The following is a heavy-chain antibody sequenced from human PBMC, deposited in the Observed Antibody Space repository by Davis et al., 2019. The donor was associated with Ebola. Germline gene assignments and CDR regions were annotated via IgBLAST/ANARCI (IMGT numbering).Heavy chain of an antibody. CDR3: ARAVGATDGMDV. D-gene: IGHD1-26*01. CDR2: ISSSSSYI. CDR1: GFTFSSYS. V-gene: IGHV3-21*04. Sequence: GESLKISCAASGFTFSSYSMNWVRQAPGKGLEWVSSISSSSSYIYYADSVKGRFTISRDNAKNSLYLQMNSLRAEDTAVYYCARAVGATDGMDVWGQGTTVTVSS. J-gene: IGHJ6*02.